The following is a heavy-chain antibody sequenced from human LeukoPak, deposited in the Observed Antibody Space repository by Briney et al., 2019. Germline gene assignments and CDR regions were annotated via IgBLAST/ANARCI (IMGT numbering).Heavy chain of an antibody. J-gene: IGHJ4*02. Sequence: PSETLSLTCTASGGSISSYYWSWIRQPPGKGLEWIGYVYYSGSTNYNPSLKGRVTMSVDTSKNQFSLKVSSVTAADTAVYYCARWFGRFLDHWGQGTLVTVSS. CDR1: GGSISSYY. V-gene: IGHV4-59*01. CDR3: ARWFGRFLDH. CDR2: VYYSGST. D-gene: IGHD3-10*01.